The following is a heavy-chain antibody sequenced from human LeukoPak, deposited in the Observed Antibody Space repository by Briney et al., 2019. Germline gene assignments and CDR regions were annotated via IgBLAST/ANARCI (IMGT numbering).Heavy chain of an antibody. CDR1: GGSISSSSYY. Sequence: PSETLSLTCTVSGGSISSSSYYWGWIRQPPGKGLEWIGSIYYSGSTYYNPSPKSRVTISVDTSKNQFSLKLSSVTAADTAVYYCARVEMATIDYWGQGTLVTVSS. CDR2: IYYSGST. V-gene: IGHV4-39*07. J-gene: IGHJ4*02. CDR3: ARVEMATIDY. D-gene: IGHD5-24*01.